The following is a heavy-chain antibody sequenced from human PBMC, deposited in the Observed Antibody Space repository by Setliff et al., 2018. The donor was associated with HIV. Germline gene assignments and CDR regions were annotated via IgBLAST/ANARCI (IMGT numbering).Heavy chain of an antibody. J-gene: IGHJ4*02. CDR2: IIPIFGTA. Sequence: SVKVSCKASGGTFSSHAISWVRQAPGQGLEWMGGIIPIFGTANYAQKFQGRVTITADESTDTAYMELSSLRPEDTAVYYCATRIRDGHRGYGYFDFWGQGTLVTVSS. CDR3: ATRIRDGHRGYGYFDF. CDR1: GGTFSSHA. D-gene: IGHD5-12*01. V-gene: IGHV1-69*13.